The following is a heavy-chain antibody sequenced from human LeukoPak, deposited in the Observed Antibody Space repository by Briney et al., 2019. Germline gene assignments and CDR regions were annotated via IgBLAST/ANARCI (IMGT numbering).Heavy chain of an antibody. CDR3: ARDHSNWNYAPDF. V-gene: IGHV1-18*01. J-gene: IGHJ4*02. CDR2: ISASNGNT. Sequence: ASVKVSCKASSYTFTNYAFTWVRQAPGQGLEWMGWISASNGNTNYAQKFRDRVTMSTDTSTGTAYLDVRSLTSDDTAVYYCARDHSNWNYAPDFWGKGTLVIVSS. D-gene: IGHD1-7*01. CDR1: SYTFTNYA.